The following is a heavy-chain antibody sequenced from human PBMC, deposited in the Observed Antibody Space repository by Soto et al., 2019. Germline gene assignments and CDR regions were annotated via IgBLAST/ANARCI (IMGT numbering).Heavy chain of an antibody. CDR1: GFTFSGYE. D-gene: IGHD6-13*01. Sequence: EVQLVESGGGLAQPGGSLRLSCAASGFTFSGYEMNWVRQAPGKWLEWVSYIDSSGNTIDYADSVKGRFTISRDNAKNSLYLQMNSLRAEDTAIYYCARDGPAADFDHWGQGTQVTVSS. V-gene: IGHV3-48*03. J-gene: IGHJ4*02. CDR3: ARDGPAADFDH. CDR2: IDSSGNTI.